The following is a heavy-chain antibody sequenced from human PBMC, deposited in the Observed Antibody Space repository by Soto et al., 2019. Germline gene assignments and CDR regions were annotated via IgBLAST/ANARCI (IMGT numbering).Heavy chain of an antibody. J-gene: IGHJ6*02. CDR3: ARDKYDSSGYTYYYYGMDV. D-gene: IGHD3-22*01. V-gene: IGHV1-18*01. CDR1: GYTFTSYG. CDR2: ISAYNGNT. Sequence: ASVKVSCKASGYTFTSYGISWVRQAPGQGLEWMGWISAYNGNTNYAQKLQGRVTMTTDTSTSTAYMELRSLRSDDTAVYYCARDKYDSSGYTYYYYGMDVWGQGTTVTAP.